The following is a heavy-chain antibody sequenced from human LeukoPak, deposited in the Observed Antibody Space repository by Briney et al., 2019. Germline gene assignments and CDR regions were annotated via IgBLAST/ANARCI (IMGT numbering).Heavy chain of an antibody. CDR2: INPNSGGT. V-gene: IGHV1-2*02. D-gene: IGHD2-2*03. CDR1: GYTFTGYY. J-gene: IGHJ4*02. Sequence: ASVKVSCKASGYTFTGYYMDWVRQAPGQGLEWMGWINPNSGGTNYAQKFQGRVTMTRDTSISTAYMELSRLRSDDTAVYYCARASWVDIVVVPAVFDYWGQGTLVTVSS. CDR3: ARASWVDIVVVPAVFDY.